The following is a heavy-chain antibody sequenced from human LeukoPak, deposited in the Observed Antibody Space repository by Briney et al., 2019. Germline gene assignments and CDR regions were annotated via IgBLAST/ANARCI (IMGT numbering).Heavy chain of an antibody. CDR2: ITGSGGST. Sequence: PGGSLRLSCAASGFTFSNYAVNWVRQAPGKGLEWVSTITGSGGSTFYADSVKGRFTISRDNSMDTLYPQMSSLRAEDTAVYYCAKDRGRYYDSSGYYWGYYFDSWGQGILVTVST. D-gene: IGHD3-22*01. V-gene: IGHV3-23*01. CDR3: AKDRGRYYDSSGYYWGYYFDS. CDR1: GFTFSNYA. J-gene: IGHJ4*02.